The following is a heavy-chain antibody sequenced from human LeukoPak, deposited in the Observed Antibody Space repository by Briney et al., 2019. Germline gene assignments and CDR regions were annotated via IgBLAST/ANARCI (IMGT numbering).Heavy chain of an antibody. CDR3: ARDEVGATSPDDAFDI. J-gene: IGHJ3*02. CDR1: GYTFTSYA. Sequence: ASVTDSCKASGYTFTSYAMHWVRQAPGQRLEWMGWINAGNGNTKYSQKFLGRVTITRDTSASTAYMELSSLRSEDTAVYYCARDEVGATSPDDAFDIWGQGTMVTVSS. CDR2: INAGNGNT. D-gene: IGHD1-26*01. V-gene: IGHV1-3*01.